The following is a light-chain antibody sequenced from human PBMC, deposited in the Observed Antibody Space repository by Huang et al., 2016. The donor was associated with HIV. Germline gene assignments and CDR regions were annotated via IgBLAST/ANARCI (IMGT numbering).Light chain of an antibody. CDR1: QSVSSY. Sequence: EIVLTQSPATLSLSPGERATLSCRASQSVSSYLAWYQQKPGQAPRLLIDDASSRATGIPARFSGSGSGTDFTLTISSLEPEDFAVYYCQQRSNWRITFGGGTKVEIK. J-gene: IGKJ4*01. CDR3: QQRSNWRIT. CDR2: DAS. V-gene: IGKV3-11*01.